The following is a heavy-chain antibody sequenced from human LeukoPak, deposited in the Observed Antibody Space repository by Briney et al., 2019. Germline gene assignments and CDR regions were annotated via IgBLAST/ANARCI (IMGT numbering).Heavy chain of an antibody. CDR1: GDSITSGSYY. V-gene: IGHV4-61*02. D-gene: IGHD3-10*01. Sequence: SQTLSLTCTVSGDSITSGSYYWSWIRQPAGKGLEWIGRIYTSGSTNYNPSLKSRVAISVDTSKNQFSLKLSSVTAADTAVYYCAREPVQGTGSVDYWGQGTLVTVSS. CDR3: AREPVQGTGSVDY. J-gene: IGHJ4*02. CDR2: IYTSGST.